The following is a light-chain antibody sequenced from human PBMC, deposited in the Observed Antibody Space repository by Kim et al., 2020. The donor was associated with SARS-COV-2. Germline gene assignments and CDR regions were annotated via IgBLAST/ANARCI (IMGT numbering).Light chain of an antibody. Sequence: DIQMTQFPSLLSASVGDTVIITCRASQDISRWLAWYQQKSEKAPKSLIYGASHLQSGVSSWFSASGSVTDFTLTITNLQPEDFATYYCQQYNTYPPTFGPGTKVDIK. CDR3: QQYNTYPPT. J-gene: IGKJ3*01. CDR2: GAS. CDR1: QDISRW. V-gene: IGKV1D-16*01.